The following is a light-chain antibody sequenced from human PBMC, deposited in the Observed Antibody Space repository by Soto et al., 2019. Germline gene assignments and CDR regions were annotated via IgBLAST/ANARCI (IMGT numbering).Light chain of an antibody. Sequence: QLVLTQPPSVSGTPGQTVSISCSGRSSNIGSNYVYWYQQLPGTAPRLLMYRADQRPSGVPDRFSGSKSGTSASLAIGGLRSADEADYYCAAWDDTLSGLVFGGGTKLTVL. V-gene: IGLV1-47*01. CDR1: SSNIGSNY. CDR2: RAD. J-gene: IGLJ2*01. CDR3: AAWDDTLSGLV.